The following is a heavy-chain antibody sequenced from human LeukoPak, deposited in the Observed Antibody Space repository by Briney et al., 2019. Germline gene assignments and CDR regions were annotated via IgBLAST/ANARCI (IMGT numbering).Heavy chain of an antibody. CDR1: GFTFSDYY. J-gene: IGHJ4*02. CDR3: ARDYRYCSSTSCYTGGYFDY. Sequence: PGGSLRLSCAASGFTFSDYYMSWIRQAPGKGLEWVSYISSSGSTIYYADSVKGRFTISRDNAKISLYLQMNNLRAEDTVVYYCARDYRYCSSTSCYTGGYFDYWGQGTLVTVSS. V-gene: IGHV3-11*01. CDR2: ISSSGSTI. D-gene: IGHD2-2*02.